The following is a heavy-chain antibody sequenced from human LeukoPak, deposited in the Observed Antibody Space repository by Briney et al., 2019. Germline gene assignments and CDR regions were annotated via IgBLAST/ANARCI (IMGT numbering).Heavy chain of an antibody. V-gene: IGHV3-7*01. CDR2: MNEYGGDI. CDR1: GFNFGGFS. CDR3: ARGSSYVWGSYRRFDP. J-gene: IGHJ5*02. Sequence: GGSLRLPCAASGFNFGGFSMSWVRQAPGKGLEWVTHMNEYGGDIFYVDSVKDRFTISRDNAKNLLYLQMNSLRAEDTAVYFCARGSSYVWGSYRRFDPWGQGTLVTVSS. D-gene: IGHD3-16*02.